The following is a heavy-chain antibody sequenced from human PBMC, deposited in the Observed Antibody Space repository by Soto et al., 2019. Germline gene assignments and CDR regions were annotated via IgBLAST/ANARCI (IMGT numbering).Heavy chain of an antibody. CDR2: IIPIFGTA. CDR3: AKRDVYYYDSSGYYWEYWYFDL. D-gene: IGHD3-22*01. J-gene: IGHJ2*01. V-gene: IGHV1-69*12. CDR1: GGTFSSYA. Sequence: QVQLVQSGAEVKKPGSSVKVSCKASGGTFSSYAISWVRQAPGQGLEWMGGIIPIFGTANYAQKFQGRVTITADESTSTAYMELSSLRSEDTAVYYCAKRDVYYYDSSGYYWEYWYFDLWGRGTLVTVSS.